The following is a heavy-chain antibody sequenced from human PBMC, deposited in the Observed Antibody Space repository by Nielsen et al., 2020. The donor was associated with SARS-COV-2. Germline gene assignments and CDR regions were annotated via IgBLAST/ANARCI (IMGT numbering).Heavy chain of an antibody. V-gene: IGHV4-39*01. J-gene: IGHJ4*02. CDR2: IYYSGST. D-gene: IGHD3-10*01. Sequence: SETLSLTCAVYGGSFSSYYWGWIRQPPGKGLEWIGSIYYSGSTYYNPSLKSRVTISVDTSKNQFSLKLSSVTAADTAVYYCARLYGSGSYYGYYFDYWGQGTLVTVSS. CDR3: ARLYGSGSYYGYYFDY. CDR1: GGSFSSYY.